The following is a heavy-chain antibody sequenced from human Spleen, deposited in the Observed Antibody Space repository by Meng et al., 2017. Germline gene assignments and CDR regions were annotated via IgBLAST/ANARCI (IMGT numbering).Heavy chain of an antibody. CDR3: AREGDGYYGSGSYSPFDY. D-gene: IGHD3-10*01. CDR2: ISSSGSTI. CDR1: GFTFSSYE. Sequence: GGSLRLSCAASGFTFSSYEMNWVRQAPGKGLEWVSYISSSGSTIYYADSVKGRFTISRDNAKNSLYLQMNSLRAEDTAVYYCAREGDGYYGSGSYSPFDYWGQGTLVTVSS. V-gene: IGHV3-48*03. J-gene: IGHJ4*02.